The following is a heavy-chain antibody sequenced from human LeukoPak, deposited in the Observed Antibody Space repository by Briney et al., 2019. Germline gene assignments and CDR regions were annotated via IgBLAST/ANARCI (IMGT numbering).Heavy chain of an antibody. D-gene: IGHD1-1*01. Sequence: PGGSLRLSCGASGFTFSNYGMLWVRQAPGKGLEWVAFIRYDGNNKLYADSMKGRFTISRDTSKNTLYLQMNSLRAEDTAIYYCARDLGPNGRFDYWGQGALVTVSS. CDR1: GFTFSNYG. J-gene: IGHJ4*02. CDR2: IRYDGNNK. V-gene: IGHV3-30*02. CDR3: ARDLGPNGRFDY.